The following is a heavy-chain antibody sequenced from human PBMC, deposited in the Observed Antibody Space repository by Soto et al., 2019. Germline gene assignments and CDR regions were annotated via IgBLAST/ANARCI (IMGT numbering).Heavy chain of an antibody. CDR3: ARDPPGGGIAWFDP. CDR1: GYTFTSYG. CDR2: ISAYNGNT. D-gene: IGHD3-16*02. Sequence: ASVKVSCKASGYTFTSYGISWVRRAPGQGLEWMGWISAYNGNTNYAQKLQGRVTMTTDTSTSTAYMELRSLRSDDTAVYYCARDPPGGGIAWFDPWGQGTLVTVSS. V-gene: IGHV1-18*01. J-gene: IGHJ5*02.